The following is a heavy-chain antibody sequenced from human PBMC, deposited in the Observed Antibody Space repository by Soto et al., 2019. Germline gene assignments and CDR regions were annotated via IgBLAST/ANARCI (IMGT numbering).Heavy chain of an antibody. D-gene: IGHD3-3*01. Sequence: QLQLQESGPGLVKPSETLPLTCTVSGGSINNDNYYCGWIRQPPGKRLEWNGIIFYNGFTYYSPSLKSRVTISVDTCKNQFSLKLTSVAAADTAVFFCARQDDFWSGSGWFDPWGQGTLVTVAS. V-gene: IGHV4-39*01. CDR3: ARQDDFWSGSGWFDP. J-gene: IGHJ5*02. CDR1: GGSINNDNYY. CDR2: IFYNGFT.